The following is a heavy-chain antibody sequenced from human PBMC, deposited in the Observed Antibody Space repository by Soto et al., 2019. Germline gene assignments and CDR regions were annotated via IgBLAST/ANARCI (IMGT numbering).Heavy chain of an antibody. CDR1: GFTFSSYA. CDR3: AKCLLYSSGWDDAFDI. V-gene: IGHV3-23*01. D-gene: IGHD6-19*01. J-gene: IGHJ3*02. CDR2: ISGSGGST. Sequence: EVQLLESGGGLVQPGGSLRLSCAASGFTFSSYAMSWVRQAPGKGLEWVSAISGSGGSTYYADSVKGRFTISRDNSKNTLYLQMNSLRAEDTAVYYCAKCLLYSSGWDDAFDIWGQGTMVTVSS.